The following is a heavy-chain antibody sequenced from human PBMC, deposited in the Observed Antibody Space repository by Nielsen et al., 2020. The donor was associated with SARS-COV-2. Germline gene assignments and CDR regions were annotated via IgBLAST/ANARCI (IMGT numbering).Heavy chain of an antibody. CDR3: ARDLGEMATIKFYYAMDV. Sequence: GGFLRLSCAASGFTLSNYEMNWVRQAPGKGLEWVAYISSSGNIRYYEDSLKGRFTISRDNAKNSLYLQMNSLRAEDTALYFCARDLGEMATIKFYYAMDVWGRGTTVTVSS. J-gene: IGHJ6*02. V-gene: IGHV3-48*03. D-gene: IGHD5-24*01. CDR2: ISSSGNIR. CDR1: GFTLSNYE.